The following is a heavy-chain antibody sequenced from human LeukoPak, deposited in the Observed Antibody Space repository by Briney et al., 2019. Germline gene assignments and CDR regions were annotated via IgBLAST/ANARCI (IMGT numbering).Heavy chain of an antibody. CDR3: ARGVYIAAAQWGW. V-gene: IGHV4-59*01. CDR1: GGSFSGYY. J-gene: IGHJ2*01. CDR2: IYYSGTT. D-gene: IGHD6-13*01. Sequence: SETLSLTCAVYGGSFSGYYWSWIRQPPGKGLEWIGYIYYSGTTNYNPSLKSRVTISVDTSKNQFSLKLSSVTAADTAAYYCARGVYIAAAQWGWGGRGPLVTVSS.